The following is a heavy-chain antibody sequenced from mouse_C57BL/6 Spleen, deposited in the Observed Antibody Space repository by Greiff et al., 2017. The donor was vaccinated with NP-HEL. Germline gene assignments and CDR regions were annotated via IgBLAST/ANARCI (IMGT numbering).Heavy chain of an antibody. CDR1: GYTFTSYW. J-gene: IGHJ2*01. CDR2: IYPSDSET. Sequence: VQLQQPGAELVRPGSSVKLSCKASGYTFTSYWMDWVKQRPGQGLEWIGNIYPSDSETHYNQKFKDKATLTVDKSSSTAYMQLSSLTSEDSAVYYCARSPNWDFDYWGQGTTLTVSS. D-gene: IGHD4-1*01. CDR3: ARSPNWDFDY. V-gene: IGHV1-61*01.